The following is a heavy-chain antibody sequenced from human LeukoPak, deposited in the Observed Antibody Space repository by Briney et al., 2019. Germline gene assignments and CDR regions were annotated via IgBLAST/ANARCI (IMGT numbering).Heavy chain of an antibody. J-gene: IGHJ4*02. V-gene: IGHV1-46*01. CDR3: ARDHYSNVCDY. D-gene: IGHD4-11*01. CDR2: INPSGGST. Sequence: ASVKVSCKASGYTFTSYYMHWVRQAPGQGLEWMGIINPSGGSTSYAQKFQGRVTMTRDTSISTAYMELSRLRSDDTAVYYCARDHYSNVCDYWGQGTLVTVSS. CDR1: GYTFTSYY.